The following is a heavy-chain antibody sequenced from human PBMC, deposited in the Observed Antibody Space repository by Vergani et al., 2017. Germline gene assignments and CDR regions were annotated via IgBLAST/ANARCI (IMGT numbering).Heavy chain of an antibody. J-gene: IGHJ2*01. D-gene: IGHD6-19*01. Sequence: QVQLQESGPGLVKPSQTLSLTCTVSGGSISSGGYYWSWIRQHPGKGLEWIGYIYYSGSTYYNPSLKSRVTISVDTSKNQFSLKLSSVTAADTAVYYCARVDAKQWLRKNWYFDLWGRGTLVTVSS. CDR3: ARVDAKQWLRKNWYFDL. CDR1: GGSISSGGYY. V-gene: IGHV4-31*03. CDR2: IYYSGST.